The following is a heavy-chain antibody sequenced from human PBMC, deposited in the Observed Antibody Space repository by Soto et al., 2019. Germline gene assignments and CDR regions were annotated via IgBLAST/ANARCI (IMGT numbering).Heavy chain of an antibody. D-gene: IGHD3-10*01. J-gene: IGHJ4*02. CDR3: ASGKLWFGELLTLGY. Sequence: SETLSLTCTVSGGSISSYYWSWIRQPPGKGLEWIGYIYYSGSTNYNPSLKSRVTISVDTSKNQFSLKLSSVTAADTAVYYCASGKLWFGELLTLGYWGQGTLVTVSS. CDR1: GGSISSYY. CDR2: IYYSGST. V-gene: IGHV4-59*08.